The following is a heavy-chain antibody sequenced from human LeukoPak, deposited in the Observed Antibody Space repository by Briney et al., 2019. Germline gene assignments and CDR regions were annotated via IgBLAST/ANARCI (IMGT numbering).Heavy chain of an antibody. J-gene: IGHJ4*02. CDR3: AKPYYYGSGSYYFDY. D-gene: IGHD3-10*01. CDR1: GFTFSSYG. V-gene: IGHV3-30*18. Sequence: PGGSLRLSCAASGFTFSSYGMHWVRQAPGKGLEWVAVISYDGSNKYYADSVKGRFTISRDNSKNTLYLRMNSLRAEDTAVYYCAKPYYYGSGSYYFDYWGQGTLVTVSS. CDR2: ISYDGSNK.